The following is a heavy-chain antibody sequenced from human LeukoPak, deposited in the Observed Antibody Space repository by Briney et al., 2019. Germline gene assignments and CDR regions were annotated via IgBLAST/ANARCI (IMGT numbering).Heavy chain of an antibody. V-gene: IGHV3-30*18. D-gene: IGHD1-7*01. CDR1: GVTFSSYG. CDR2: ISNDGSNK. Sequence: GGSLRLSCAASGVTFSSYGMHWVRQAPGKGLEWVADISNDGSNKHYADSVKGRFTISRDNSKNTLYLQMNSLRAEDTAVYYCAKDLTGVNYCLDQWGQGTLVTVSS. J-gene: IGHJ4*02. CDR3: AKDLTGVNYCLDQ.